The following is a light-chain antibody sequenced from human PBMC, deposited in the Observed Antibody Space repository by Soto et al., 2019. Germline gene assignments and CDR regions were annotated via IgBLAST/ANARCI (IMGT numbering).Light chain of an antibody. Sequence: VLTQPPSASGSPGQTVTISCSGTSSNIGGHAVNWYQQVPGTAPKILIYRNDQRPSGVPDRFSGSKSGTSASLAISELQSEDEADYYCASWDDSLNGRGVFGGGTKVTVL. J-gene: IGLJ3*02. CDR2: RND. V-gene: IGLV1-44*01. CDR1: SSNIGGHA. CDR3: ASWDDSLNGRGV.